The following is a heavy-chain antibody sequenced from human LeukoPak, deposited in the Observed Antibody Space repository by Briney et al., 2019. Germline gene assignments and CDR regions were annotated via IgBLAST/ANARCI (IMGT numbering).Heavy chain of an antibody. D-gene: IGHD3-22*01. CDR3: AKVSRYYDSSGPVDY. J-gene: IGHJ4*02. V-gene: IGHV3-23*01. CDR1: GFTVSNYC. Sequence: GGSLRLFCAVYGFTVSNYCVHWVSQAPGKGLEWVSAISGSGGSTYYADSVKGRFTISRDNSKNTLYLQMNSLRAEDTAVYYCAKVSRYYDSSGPVDYWGQGTLVTVSS. CDR2: ISGSGGST.